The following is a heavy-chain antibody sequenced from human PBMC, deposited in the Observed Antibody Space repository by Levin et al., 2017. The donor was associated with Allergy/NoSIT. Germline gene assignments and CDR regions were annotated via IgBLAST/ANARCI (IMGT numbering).Heavy chain of an antibody. D-gene: IGHD4-17*01. J-gene: IGHJ5*02. CDR3: AAVTISLWFDP. CDR2: ISSSGSTI. V-gene: IGHV3-48*03. Sequence: GGSLRLSCAASGFTFSSYEMNWVRQAPGKGLEWVSYISSSGSTIYYADSVKGRFTISRDNAKNSLYLQMNSLRAEDTAVYYCAAVTISLWFDPWGQGTLVTVSS. CDR1: GFTFSSYE.